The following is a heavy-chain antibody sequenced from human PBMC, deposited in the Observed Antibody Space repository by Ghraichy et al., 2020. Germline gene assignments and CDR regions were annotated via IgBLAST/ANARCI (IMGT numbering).Heavy chain of an antibody. J-gene: IGHJ6*02. Sequence: SETLSLTCTVSGGSISNSNWWSWVRPPPGKGLEGIGDIYHTGSTDFNPSLKSRVTISVDKSKNQFSLKVTSVTAADTAVYYCARDMRYYGSGTYLLHGLDGWGQGTTVNGAS. D-gene: IGHD3-10*01. CDR3: ARDMRYYGSGTYLLHGLDG. CDR1: GGSISNSNW. CDR2: IYHTGST. V-gene: IGHV4-4*02.